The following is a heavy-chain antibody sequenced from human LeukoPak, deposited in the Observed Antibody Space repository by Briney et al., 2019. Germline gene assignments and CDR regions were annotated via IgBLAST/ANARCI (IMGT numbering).Heavy chain of an antibody. CDR2: IIPIFGTA. D-gene: IGHD3-22*01. CDR3: ARVKSYYYDTSDKDAFDI. CDR1: GGTFSSYA. J-gene: IGHJ3*02. V-gene: IGHV1-69*05. Sequence: GASVKVSCKASGGTFSSYAISWVRQAPGQGLEWMGGIIPIFGTANYAQKFQGRVTMTRDASTSTVDMELSSLRSEDTAVYYCARVKSYYYDTSDKDAFDIWGQGTMVTVSS.